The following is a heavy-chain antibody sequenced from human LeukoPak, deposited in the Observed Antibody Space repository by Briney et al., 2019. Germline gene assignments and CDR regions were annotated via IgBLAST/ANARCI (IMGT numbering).Heavy chain of an antibody. J-gene: IGHJ3*02. D-gene: IGHD3-16*01. CDR3: ARESGGETNGAFDI. V-gene: IGHV4-4*07. CDR1: GGSISSYY. CDR2: IYTSVST. Sequence: TSESLSLTCTVSGGSISSYYWSWIRQPAGEGLGWIGRIYTSVSTNYNPSLKSRVTMSVDTSKNQFSLKLSSVTAADTAVYYCARESGGETNGAFDIWGQGTMVTVSS.